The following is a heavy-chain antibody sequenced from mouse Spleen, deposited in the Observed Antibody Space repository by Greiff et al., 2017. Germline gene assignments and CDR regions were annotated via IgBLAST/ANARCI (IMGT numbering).Heavy chain of an antibody. CDR2: IDPSDSET. D-gene: IGHD1-1*01. CDR1: GYTFTSYW. CDR3: ARYPHYGSSYNYAMDY. Sequence: QVQLKQPGAELVRPGSSVKLSCKASGYTFTSYWMHWVKQRPIQGLEWIGNIDPSDSETHYNQKFKDKATLTVDKSSSTAYMQLSSLTSEDSAVYYCARYPHYGSSYNYAMDYWGQGTSVTVSS. J-gene: IGHJ4*01. V-gene: IGHV1-52*01.